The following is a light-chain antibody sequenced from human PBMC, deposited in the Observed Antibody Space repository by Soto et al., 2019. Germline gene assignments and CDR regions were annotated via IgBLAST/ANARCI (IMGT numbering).Light chain of an antibody. Sequence: EIVLTQSPATLSLSPGERAALSCRASQSVSSYLAWYQQKPGQAPRLLIYDASTRAPGIPARFTGSGSGTDFTLTISSREPEDFAVYFCQQRSNWPSTFGGGTKVEI. CDR1: QSVSSY. J-gene: IGKJ4*01. CDR3: QQRSNWPST. CDR2: DAS. V-gene: IGKV3-11*01.